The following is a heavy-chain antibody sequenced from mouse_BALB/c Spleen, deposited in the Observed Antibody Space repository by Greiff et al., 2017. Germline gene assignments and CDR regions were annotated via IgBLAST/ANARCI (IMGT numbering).Heavy chain of an antibody. D-gene: IGHD1-2*01. CDR2: ISYSGST. CDR1: GDSITSGY. Sequence: EVQRVESGPSLVKPSQTLSLTCSVTGDSITSGYWNWIRKFPGNKLEYMGYISYSGSTYYNPSLKSRISITRDTSKNQYYLQLNSVTTEDTATYYCARSFTTATAWFAYWGQGTLVTVSA. J-gene: IGHJ3*01. V-gene: IGHV3-8*02. CDR3: ARSFTTATAWFAY.